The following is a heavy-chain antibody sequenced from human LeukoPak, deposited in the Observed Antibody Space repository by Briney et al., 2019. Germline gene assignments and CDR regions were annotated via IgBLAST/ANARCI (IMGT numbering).Heavy chain of an antibody. CDR2: IYHSGST. V-gene: IGHV4-30-2*01. Sequence: SQTLSLTCAVSGGSISSGGYCWSWIRQPPGKCREWIGYIYHSGSTYYNPSLKSRVTISVDRSKNQFSLKLSSVTAADTAVYYCARRGYSYGYDYWGQGTLVTVSS. D-gene: IGHD5-18*01. CDR3: ARRGYSYGYDY. J-gene: IGHJ4*02. CDR1: GGSISSGGYC.